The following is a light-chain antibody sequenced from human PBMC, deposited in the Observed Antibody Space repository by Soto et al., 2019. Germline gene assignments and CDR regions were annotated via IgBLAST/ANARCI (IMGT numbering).Light chain of an antibody. J-gene: IGKJ4*01. CDR3: QQYGTSPLT. CDR1: QSVGSTY. CDR2: GAS. V-gene: IGKV3-20*01. Sequence: EIVLTQSPGTLSLSPAERATLSCRASQSVGSTYLAWYQQKPGQAPRLLIYGASSRATGIPDRFSGSGSGTDFTLTISRLEPEDFAVYYCQQYGTSPLTFGGGTKVEIK.